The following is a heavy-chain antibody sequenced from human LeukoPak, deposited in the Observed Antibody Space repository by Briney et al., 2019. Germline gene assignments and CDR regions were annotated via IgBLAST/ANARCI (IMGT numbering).Heavy chain of an antibody. CDR1: GFTFSSNA. J-gene: IGHJ4*02. Sequence: GGSLRLSCAASGFTFSSNAMHWVRQAPGKGLEWVAVISYDGNNKYYADSVKGRFTISRDNSKNTLYLQMNSLRADDTAVYYCARAGYSSPRPFDYWGQGTLVTVSS. D-gene: IGHD6-13*01. CDR2: ISYDGNNK. V-gene: IGHV3-30-3*01. CDR3: ARAGYSSPRPFDY.